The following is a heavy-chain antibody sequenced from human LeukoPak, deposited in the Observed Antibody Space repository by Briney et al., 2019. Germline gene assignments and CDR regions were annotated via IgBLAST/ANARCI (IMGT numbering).Heavy chain of an antibody. CDR2: SYTSGST. Sequence: SETLSLTCTVSGGSISSYYWSCIRQPAGEKLEWFGHSYTSGSTNYNPSLKSRVTMSVDTSKNQFSLKLSSVTAADTAVYYCASAVVVPAATGFDPWGQGTLVTVSS. J-gene: IGHJ5*02. D-gene: IGHD2-2*01. CDR3: ASAVVVPAATGFDP. V-gene: IGHV4-4*07. CDR1: GGSISSYY.